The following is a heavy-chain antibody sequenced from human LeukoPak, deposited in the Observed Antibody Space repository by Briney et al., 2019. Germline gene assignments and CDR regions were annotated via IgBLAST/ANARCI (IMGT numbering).Heavy chain of an antibody. CDR2: IKQDGSEK. CDR3: ARGGSSDVFDI. V-gene: IGHV3-7*03. J-gene: IGHJ3*02. CDR1: GFTFSNYW. Sequence: GGSLRLSCATSGFTFSNYWMNWVRQAPGKGLEWVANIKQDGSEKYYVDSVKGRFTVSRDNAKNSLYLQMNSLRAEDTAVYYCARGGSSDVFDIWGQGTLVTVSS.